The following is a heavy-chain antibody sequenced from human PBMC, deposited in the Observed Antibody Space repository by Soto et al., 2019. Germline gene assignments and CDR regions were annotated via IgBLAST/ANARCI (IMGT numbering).Heavy chain of an antibody. CDR2: IFWDDDK. CDR3: ADTHGSGSYYPNHFDY. D-gene: IGHD3-10*01. CDR1: GFSLSSNGVG. J-gene: IGHJ4*02. Sequence: QISLKESGPTLVKPTQTLTLTCTFSGFSLSSNGVGVGWIRQPPGKALDWLALIFWDDDKRYSPSLKSRITINKDTSKNQVALIMTNMHPVDTATYFCADTHGSGSYYPNHFDYWGQGTLVTVSS. V-gene: IGHV2-5*02.